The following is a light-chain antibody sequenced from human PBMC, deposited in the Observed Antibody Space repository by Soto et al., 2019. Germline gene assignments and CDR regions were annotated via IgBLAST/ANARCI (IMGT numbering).Light chain of an antibody. CDR1: QGISTY. Sequence: DIQRTQSPSSMSASVGDRVTITCRASQGISTYLNWYQQKPGQAPKLLIYAASNLQSGVPSTFSGSGSGTDFTLTISSLQHEDFATYYCQQSYSTTRTFGQGTKVDIK. CDR2: AAS. J-gene: IGKJ1*01. CDR3: QQSYSTTRT. V-gene: IGKV1-39*01.